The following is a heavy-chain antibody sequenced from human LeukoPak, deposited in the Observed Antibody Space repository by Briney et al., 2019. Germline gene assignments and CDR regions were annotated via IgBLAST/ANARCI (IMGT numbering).Heavy chain of an antibody. Sequence: GGSLRLSCAASGFTFSPFWIHWVRQGPGKGLEWVSRIGLDGSSTNYADSVKGRFTISRDNAKNTLYLQMNSLRAEDTAVYYCARGRSLIDYWGQGTLVTVSS. CDR3: ARGRSLIDY. J-gene: IGHJ4*02. CDR2: IGLDGSST. CDR1: GFTFSPFW. V-gene: IGHV3-74*01. D-gene: IGHD3-9*01.